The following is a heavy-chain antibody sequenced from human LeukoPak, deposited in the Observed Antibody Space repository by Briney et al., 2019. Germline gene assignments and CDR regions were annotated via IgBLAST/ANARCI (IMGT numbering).Heavy chain of an antibody. J-gene: IGHJ4*02. V-gene: IGHV3-21*01. Sequence: PGGSLRLSCAASGFILSDYNMNWVRQAPGKGLEWVSFISISGTYITYADSVKGRFTISRDNATNSLYLQMNSLRAEDTAVYYCARVYSSGWYGYWGQGTLVTVSS. D-gene: IGHD6-19*01. CDR3: ARVYSSGWYGY. CDR2: ISISGTYI. CDR1: GFILSDYN.